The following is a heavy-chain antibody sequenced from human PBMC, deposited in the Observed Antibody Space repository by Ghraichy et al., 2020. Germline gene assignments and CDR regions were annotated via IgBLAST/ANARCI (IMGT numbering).Heavy chain of an antibody. CDR2: INYSGETT. D-gene: IGHD2/OR15-2a*01. CDR3: VKDMGGTFWYFDV. J-gene: IGHJ2*01. V-gene: IGHV3-9*01. Sequence: GGSLRLSCEVSGFIFNDYGMHWVRQVPGRGLEWVAGINYSGETTGYADSVKGRFTVSGDSARSSLYLHMNSLRVEDTAFYYCVKDMGGTFWYFDVWGRGTLVTVSS. CDR1: GFIFNDYG.